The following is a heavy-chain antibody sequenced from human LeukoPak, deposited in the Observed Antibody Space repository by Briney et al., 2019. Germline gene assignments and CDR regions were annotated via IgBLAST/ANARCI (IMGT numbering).Heavy chain of an antibody. D-gene: IGHD3-22*01. Sequence: SETLSLTCAVYGGSFSGYYWSWIRQPPGKGLEWIGEINHSGSTNYNPSLKSRVTISVDTSKNQFSLKLSSVTAADTAVYYCARVSYYYDSSGYRIWGQGTMVAVSS. J-gene: IGHJ3*02. CDR2: INHSGST. CDR3: ARVSYYYDSSGYRI. V-gene: IGHV4-34*01. CDR1: GGSFSGYY.